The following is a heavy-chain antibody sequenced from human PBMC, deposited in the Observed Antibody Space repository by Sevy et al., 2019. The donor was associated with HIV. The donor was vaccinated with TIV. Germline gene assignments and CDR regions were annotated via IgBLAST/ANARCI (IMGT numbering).Heavy chain of an antibody. D-gene: IGHD5-18*01. V-gene: IGHV3-23*01. CDR2: IGGSGGNT. CDR1: GFTFSSYA. CDR3: AKDGLWLSVAY. Sequence: GGSLRLSCAASGFTFSSYAMTWVRQAPGKGLEWVSSIGGSGGNTYYADSVKGRFTISRDSSKNTVSLQMNSLRAEDTAVYYCAKDGLWLSVAYWGQGTLVTVSS. J-gene: IGHJ4*02.